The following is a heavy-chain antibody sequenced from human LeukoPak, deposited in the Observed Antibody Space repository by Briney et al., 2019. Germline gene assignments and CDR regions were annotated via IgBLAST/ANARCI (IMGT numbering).Heavy chain of an antibody. V-gene: IGHV3-21*01. CDR2: ISSSSSYI. D-gene: IGHD2-15*01. CDR3: ARGVAATYFDY. Sequence: GGSLRLSCAASGFTFSSYSMNWVRQAPGKGLEWVSSISSSSSYIYYADLVKGRFTISRDNAKNSLYLQMNSLRAEDTAVYYCARGVAATYFDYWGQGTLVTVSS. J-gene: IGHJ4*02. CDR1: GFTFSSYS.